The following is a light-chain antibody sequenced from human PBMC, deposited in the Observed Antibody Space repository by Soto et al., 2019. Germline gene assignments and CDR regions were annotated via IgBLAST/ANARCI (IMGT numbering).Light chain of an antibody. CDR3: QQYNDWPPIT. V-gene: IGKV3-15*01. J-gene: IGKJ3*01. CDR1: QSVSSD. CDR2: GAS. Sequence: EVVMTQSPATLSLSPGERATLSCRASQSVSSDLAWYQQKTGQAPRLLIYGASTRATDIPARFSGGGSGTEFTLTISSLLSEDFAIYYCQQYNDWPPITFGPGTRVDFK.